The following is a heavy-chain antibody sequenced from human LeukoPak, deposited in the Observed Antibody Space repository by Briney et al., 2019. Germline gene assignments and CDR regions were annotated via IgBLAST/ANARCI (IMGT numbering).Heavy chain of an antibody. CDR2: INHSGST. CDR3: ARQISAYYGSGSYSVYNWFDP. V-gene: IGHV4-34*01. Sequence: SQTLSLTCTVYGGSFSGYYWSWIRQPPGKGLEWIGEINHSGSTNYNPSLKSRVTISVDTSKNQFSLKLSSVTAADTAVYYCARQISAYYGSGSYSVYNWFDPWGQGTLVTVSS. D-gene: IGHD3-10*01. CDR1: GGSFSGYY. J-gene: IGHJ5*02.